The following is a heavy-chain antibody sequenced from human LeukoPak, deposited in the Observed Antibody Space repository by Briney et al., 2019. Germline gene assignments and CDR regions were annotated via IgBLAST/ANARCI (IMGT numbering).Heavy chain of an antibody. CDR2: ISGSGSRT. V-gene: IGHV3-23*01. D-gene: IGHD3-3*02. J-gene: IGHJ6*03. CDR3: ATDSIFGVVIDYYYCMDV. CDR1: GLTFRNYL. Sequence: GGSLRLSCAASGLTFRNYLVTWVRQAPGKGLEWVSGISGSGSRTYYADSVKGRFTISRDNSKYTLYLQMNSVRAEATAVYYCATDSIFGVVIDYYYCMDVWGKGTTVIVSS.